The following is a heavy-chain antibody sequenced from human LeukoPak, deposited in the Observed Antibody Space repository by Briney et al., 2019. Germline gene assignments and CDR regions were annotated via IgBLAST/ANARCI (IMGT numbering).Heavy chain of an antibody. CDR3: AKEMKPWMHFDY. CDR2: ISYDGSSK. V-gene: IGHV3-30*18. CDR1: GFTFSTYD. D-gene: IGHD5-12*01. Sequence: GRSLRLSCAASGFTFSTYDMHWVRQAPGKGLEWVAVISYDGSSKYYADSVKGRFTISRDNSKNTLYLQMNSLRAEDTAVYYCAKEMKPWMHFDYWGQGTLVTVSS. J-gene: IGHJ4*02.